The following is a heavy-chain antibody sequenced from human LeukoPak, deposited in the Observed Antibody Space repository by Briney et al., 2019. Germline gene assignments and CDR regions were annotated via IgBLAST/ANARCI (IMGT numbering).Heavy chain of an antibody. Sequence: ASVKVSCKASGGTFSSYAISWVRQAPGQGLEGMGRIIPIFGIANYAQKFQGRVTITADKSTSTAYMELSSLRSEDTAVYYCARDVDIVVVVAASQKGHNWFDPWGQGTLVTVSS. CDR3: ARDVDIVVVVAASQKGHNWFDP. V-gene: IGHV1-69*04. J-gene: IGHJ5*02. CDR2: IIPIFGIA. CDR1: GGTFSSYA. D-gene: IGHD2-15*01.